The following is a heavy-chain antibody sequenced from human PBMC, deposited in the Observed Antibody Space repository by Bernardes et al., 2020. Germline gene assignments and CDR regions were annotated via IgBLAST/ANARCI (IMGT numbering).Heavy chain of an antibody. V-gene: IGHV3-11*06. CDR3: ARTGDRYAIDY. J-gene: IGHJ4*02. D-gene: IGHD3-16*01. CDR1: GFSFSDYY. Sequence: LKVSCAASGFSFSDYYMSWIRQAPGKGLEWVSYISSSSIYTNYADSVKGRFTISRDNAKNSLYLQMNSLRAEDTAVYYCARTGDRYAIDYWGQGTLVTVSA. CDR2: ISSSSIYT.